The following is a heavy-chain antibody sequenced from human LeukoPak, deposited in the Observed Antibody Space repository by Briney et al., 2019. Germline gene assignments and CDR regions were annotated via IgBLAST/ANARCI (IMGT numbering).Heavy chain of an antibody. Sequence: SETLSLTCTVSGGSISNYYWSWIRQPPGKGLEWIGWIYYSGSTYYNPSLKSRVTILVDTSKNQFSLKLSSVTAADTAVYYCARLGYCSGGSCYGEIDYWGQGTLVTVSS. J-gene: IGHJ4*02. D-gene: IGHD2-15*01. CDR1: GGSISNYY. V-gene: IGHV4-59*01. CDR2: IYYSGST. CDR3: ARLGYCSGGSCYGEIDY.